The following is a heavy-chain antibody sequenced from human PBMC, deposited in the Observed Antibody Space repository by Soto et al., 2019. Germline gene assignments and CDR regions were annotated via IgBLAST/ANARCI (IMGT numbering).Heavy chain of an antibody. Sequence: ELQLVETGGDLVQPGGSLTLSCAATGFTFSSFWMSWVRQAPGKGLEWVANIKEDGSATNYVDSVTGRFTISRDNAKDSLYLEMHSLRAEDTAVYYCARGYRTDYWGQGTLVTVSS. D-gene: IGHD3-16*02. J-gene: IGHJ4*02. V-gene: IGHV3-7*01. CDR1: GFTFSSFW. CDR3: ARGYRTDY. CDR2: IKEDGSAT.